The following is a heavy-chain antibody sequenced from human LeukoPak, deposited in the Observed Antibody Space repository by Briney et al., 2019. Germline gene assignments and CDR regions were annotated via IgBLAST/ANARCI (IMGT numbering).Heavy chain of an antibody. V-gene: IGHV4-59*08. CDR3: ASNIVVPAATDY. D-gene: IGHD2-2*01. Sequence: PSETLSLTCTVSGGSISSYYWSWIRQPPGKGLEWIGYIYYSGSTNYNPSLKSRVTISVDTSKNQFSLKLSSVTAADTAVYYCASNIVVPAATDYWGQGTLVTVSS. CDR2: IYYSGST. J-gene: IGHJ4*02. CDR1: GGSISSYY.